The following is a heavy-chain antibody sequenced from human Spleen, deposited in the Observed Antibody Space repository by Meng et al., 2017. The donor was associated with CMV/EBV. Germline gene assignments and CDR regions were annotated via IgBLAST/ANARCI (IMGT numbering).Heavy chain of an antibody. D-gene: IGHD2-2*01. CDR2: ISGSGGST. CDR1: GFTFSSYA. CDR3: ARVVRCILTSCFEHYYYYGMDV. J-gene: IGHJ6*02. Sequence: GGSLRLSCAASGFTFSSYAMSWVRQAPGKGLEWVSAISGSGGSTYYADSVKGRFTISRDNSKNTLYLQMSSLRAEDTAVYYCARVVRCILTSCFEHYYYYGMDVWGQGTTVTVSS. V-gene: IGHV3-23*01.